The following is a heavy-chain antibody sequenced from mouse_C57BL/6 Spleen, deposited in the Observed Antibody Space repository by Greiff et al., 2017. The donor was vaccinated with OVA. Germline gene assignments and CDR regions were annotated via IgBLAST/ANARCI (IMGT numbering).Heavy chain of an antibody. D-gene: IGHD1-1*01. J-gene: IGHJ2*01. CDR3: ARSNLLPHYFDY. CDR2: FHPYKDDT. V-gene: IGHV1-47*01. CDR1: GYTFTTYP. Sequence: QVQLKESGAELVKPGASVKMSCKASGYTFTTYPIEWMKQNHGKSLEWIGNFHPYKDDTKYNEKFKGKATLTVEKSSSTVYLELSRLTSDDSAVYYCARSNLLPHYFDYWGQGTTLTVSS.